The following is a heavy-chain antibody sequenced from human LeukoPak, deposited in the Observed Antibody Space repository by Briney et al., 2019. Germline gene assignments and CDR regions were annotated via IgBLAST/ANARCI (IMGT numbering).Heavy chain of an antibody. Sequence: PSETLSLTCTVSGGSMSSYYWSWIRQSPGKGLEWIGYIYYNGRTTNYNPSLKSRVTMSVDTPKNQFSLKLSSVTAADTAVYYCARVGDWNDLVYWGQGILVSVSS. CDR2: IYYNGRTT. CDR3: ARVGDWNDLVY. CDR1: GGSMSSYY. V-gene: IGHV4-59*01. J-gene: IGHJ4*02. D-gene: IGHD1-1*01.